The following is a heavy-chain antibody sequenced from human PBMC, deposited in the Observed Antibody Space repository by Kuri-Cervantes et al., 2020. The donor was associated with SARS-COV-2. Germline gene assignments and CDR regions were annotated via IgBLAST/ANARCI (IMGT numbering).Heavy chain of an antibody. CDR1: GYTFTGYY. J-gene: IGHJ4*02. CDR3: ARTSWSSTSWESTFDY. V-gene: IGHV1-2*02. Sequence: ASVKVSCKASGYTFTGYYMHWVRQAPGQGLEWMGWINPNSGGTNYAQKFQGRVTITTDESTSTAYMELSSLRSEDTAVYYCARTSWSSTSWESTFDYWGQGTLVTVSS. CDR2: INPNSGGT. D-gene: IGHD2-2*01.